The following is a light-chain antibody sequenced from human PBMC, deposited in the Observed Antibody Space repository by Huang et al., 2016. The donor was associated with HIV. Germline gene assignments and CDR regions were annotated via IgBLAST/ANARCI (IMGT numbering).Light chain of an antibody. CDR1: QSVLYSLSKKND. J-gene: IGKJ1*01. V-gene: IGKV4-1*01. CDR3: LQYYSVPQT. Sequence: DIVMTQSPDSLAVSPGERGTINCKSSQSVLYSLSKKNDLAWFQQKPGRPPKLLIYWATTRESGVADRFSGSGSGTDFTLTINNLQAEEVAVYFCLQYYSVPQTFGHGTKVQIK. CDR2: WAT.